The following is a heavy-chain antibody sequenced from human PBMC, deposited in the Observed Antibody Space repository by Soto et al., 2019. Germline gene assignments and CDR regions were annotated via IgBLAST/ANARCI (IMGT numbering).Heavy chain of an antibody. CDR2: INGGGVNT. J-gene: IGHJ4*01. Sequence: EVQLLESGGGLVQPXGSLRLSCAAAGITLNNYAMSWVRQAPGKGLEWVSTINGGGVNTYYADPVKGRFTISRDNSRNMLYLQMSSLGAEDTAVYYCARRLTTETTVFDYWGHGTLVTVSS. V-gene: IGHV3-23*01. CDR1: GITLNNYA. CDR3: ARRLTTETTVFDY. D-gene: IGHD4-17*01.